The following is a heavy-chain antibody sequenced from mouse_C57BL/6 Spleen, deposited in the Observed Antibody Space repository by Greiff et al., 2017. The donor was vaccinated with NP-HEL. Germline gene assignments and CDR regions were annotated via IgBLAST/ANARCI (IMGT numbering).Heavy chain of an antibody. J-gene: IGHJ3*01. V-gene: IGHV5-17*01. CDR3: ARDPYYYGSSSAWFAY. CDR2: ISSGSSTI. D-gene: IGHD1-1*01. CDR1: GFTFSDYG. Sequence: DVKLVESGGGLVKPGGSLKLSCAASGFTFSDYGMHWVRQAPEKGLEWVAYISSGSSTIYYADTVKGRFTISRDNAKNTLFLQMTSLRSEDTAMYYCARDPYYYGSSSAWFAYWGQGTLVTVSA.